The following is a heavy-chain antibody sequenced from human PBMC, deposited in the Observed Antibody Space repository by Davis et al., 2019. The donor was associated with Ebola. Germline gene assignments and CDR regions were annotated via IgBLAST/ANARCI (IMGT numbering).Heavy chain of an antibody. Sequence: SVKVSCKTSGGSFSSHPISWVRQAPRQGLEWMGGIIPIFDTPHYAQKFQGRITITADASTSTAYMELSSLRSEDTSTYFCARDFDGGNYYFDYWGPGTPVTVSS. J-gene: IGHJ4*02. CDR1: GGSFSSHP. CDR2: IIPIFDTP. CDR3: ARDFDGGNYYFDY. D-gene: IGHD3-9*01. V-gene: IGHV1-69*13.